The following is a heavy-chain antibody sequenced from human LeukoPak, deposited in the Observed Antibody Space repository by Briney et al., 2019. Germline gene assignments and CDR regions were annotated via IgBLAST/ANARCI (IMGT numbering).Heavy chain of an antibody. CDR2: IYHSGTA. CDR1: GYSISSGYY. Sequence: SSETLSLTCTVSGYSISSGYYWGWIWQPPGKGLEWIGSIYHSGTAYYNPSLKSRVTISVDTSKNQFSLKLSSVTAADTAMYYCAKSGGYGLIDYWGQGTLVTVSS. CDR3: AKSGGYGLIDY. D-gene: IGHD1-26*01. J-gene: IGHJ4*02. V-gene: IGHV4-38-2*02.